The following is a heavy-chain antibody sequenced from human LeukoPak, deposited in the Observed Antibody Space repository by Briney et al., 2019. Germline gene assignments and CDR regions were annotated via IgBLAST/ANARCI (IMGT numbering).Heavy chain of an antibody. CDR1: GGTFSSYA. J-gene: IGHJ6*02. V-gene: IGHV1-69*05. CDR2: IIPILGTA. CDR3: ARFLGGSYGMDV. D-gene: IGHD1-26*01. Sequence: EASVKVSCKASGGTFSSYAISWVRQAPGQGLEWMGGIIPILGTANYAQKFQGRVTITRDTSASTAYMELSSLRSEDTAVYYCARFLGGSYGMDVWGQGTTVTVSS.